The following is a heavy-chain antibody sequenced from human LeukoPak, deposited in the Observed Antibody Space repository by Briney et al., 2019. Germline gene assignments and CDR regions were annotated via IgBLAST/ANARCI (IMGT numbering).Heavy chain of an antibody. CDR2: ISYDGSNK. D-gene: IGHD3-10*01. Sequence: GGSLRLSCAASGFTFSSYAMHWVRQAPGKGLEWVAVISYDGSNKYYADSVKGRFTISRDNSKNTLYLQMNSLRAEDTAVYYCAREWGSGSWGYYFDYWGQGTLVTVSS. CDR1: GFTFSSYA. CDR3: AREWGSGSWGYYFDY. V-gene: IGHV3-30*14. J-gene: IGHJ4*02.